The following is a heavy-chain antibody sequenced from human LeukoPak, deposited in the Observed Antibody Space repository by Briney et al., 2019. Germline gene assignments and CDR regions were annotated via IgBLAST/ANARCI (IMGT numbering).Heavy chain of an antibody. CDR3: ASSYSSGWYDGYAFDI. CDR2: IYYSGST. D-gene: IGHD6-19*01. CDR1: GGSISSSSYY. Sequence: PSETLSLTCTVSGGSISSSSYYWGWIRQPPGKGLEWIGSIYYSGSTYYNPSLKSRVTISVDTSKNQFSLTLSSVTAADTAVYYCASSYSSGWYDGYAFDIWGQGTMVTVSS. J-gene: IGHJ3*02. V-gene: IGHV4-39*01.